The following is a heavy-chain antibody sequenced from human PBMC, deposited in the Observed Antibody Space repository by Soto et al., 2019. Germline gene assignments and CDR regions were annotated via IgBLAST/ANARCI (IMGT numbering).Heavy chain of an antibody. Sequence: SETLSLTCPVSGGSISSSSYYWCWIRQPPGKGLEGIGSIYYSGSTYYNPSLKSRVTKSVDTSKNQFSLTLCSATAADTAVYYCARRYSSGWLLFDPWGQGTLVTVSS. CDR2: IYYSGST. J-gene: IGHJ5*02. CDR1: GGSISSSSYY. CDR3: ARRYSSGWLLFDP. V-gene: IGHV4-39*01. D-gene: IGHD6-25*01.